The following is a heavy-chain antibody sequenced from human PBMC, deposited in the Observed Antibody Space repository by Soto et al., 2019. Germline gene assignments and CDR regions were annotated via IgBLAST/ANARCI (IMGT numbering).Heavy chain of an antibody. CDR3: ARAEYTSGWYFMGIDY. J-gene: IGHJ4*02. D-gene: IGHD6-19*01. CDR2: TSSDGSKE. CDR1: GFTLSYFA. V-gene: IGHV3-30*04. Sequence: QVQLVESGGGVVQPGKSLRLSCAASGFTLSYFAMHWVRQAPGKGLEWVAVTSSDGSKEYYADSVKGRFTISRDNSKNTLYLQMNSLRADDTAGFYCARAEYTSGWYFMGIDYWGQGTLVTVSS.